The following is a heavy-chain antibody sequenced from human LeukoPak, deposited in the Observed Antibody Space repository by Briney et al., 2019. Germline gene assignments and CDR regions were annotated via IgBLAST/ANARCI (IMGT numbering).Heavy chain of an antibody. J-gene: IGHJ4*02. CDR1: GSTFSSYS. V-gene: IGHV3-21*01. CDR3: SGGTATGGTWD. CDR2: ISSSSSYI. D-gene: IGHD6-13*01. Sequence: PGGSLRLSCAASGSTFSSYSMNWVRQAPGKGLEWVSSISSSSSYIYYADSVKGRFSISRSNSKNTLYLQMNSLRPEDTAVYYCSGGTATGGTWDWGQGTLVTLSS.